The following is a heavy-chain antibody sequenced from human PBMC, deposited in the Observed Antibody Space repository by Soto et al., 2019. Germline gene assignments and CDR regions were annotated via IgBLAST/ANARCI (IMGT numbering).Heavy chain of an antibody. Sequence: EVRLLESGGALVQPGGSLRLSCAASGFTFSSYAMSWVRQAPGKGLEWVSVITGSGGSTKYADSVIGRFTISRDNSKNTLFLQMNSLSAEDAAVYYCAKARYTDGLYQFYYWGQGTLVTVSS. CDR1: GFTFSSYA. CDR3: AKARYTDGLYQFYY. CDR2: ITGSGGST. V-gene: IGHV3-23*01. D-gene: IGHD2-2*02. J-gene: IGHJ4*02.